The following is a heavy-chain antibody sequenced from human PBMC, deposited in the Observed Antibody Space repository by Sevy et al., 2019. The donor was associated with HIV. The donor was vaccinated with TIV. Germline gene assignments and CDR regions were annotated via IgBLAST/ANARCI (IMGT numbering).Heavy chain of an antibody. V-gene: IGHV3-7*01. CDR1: GFTFSSYW. CDR3: ARVTAARIYYYYYGMDV. J-gene: IGHJ6*02. D-gene: IGHD6-6*01. Sequence: GSLRLSCAASGFTFSSYWMSWVRQAPGKGLEWVANIEQDGSGKYYVDSVKGRFTISRDNGKNSLYLQMNSLKAEDTAVYYCARVTAARIYYYYYGMDVWGQGTTVTVSS. CDR2: IEQDGSGK.